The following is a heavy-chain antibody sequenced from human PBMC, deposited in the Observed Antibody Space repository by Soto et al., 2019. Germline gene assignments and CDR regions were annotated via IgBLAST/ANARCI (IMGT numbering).Heavy chain of an antibody. J-gene: IGHJ4*02. D-gene: IGHD1-26*01. CDR3: ARDIDPLPGSGSSSV. Sequence: QVQLVQSGAEVKKPGASVKVSCKSSGYTFTSYGISWVRQAPGQGLEWMGWISAYNGNTNYAQKLQGRVTMTTDTSTSTAYMELRSLRSDDTAVYDCARDIDPLPGSGSSSVWGQGTLVTVSS. CDR1: GYTFTSYG. V-gene: IGHV1-18*01. CDR2: ISAYNGNT.